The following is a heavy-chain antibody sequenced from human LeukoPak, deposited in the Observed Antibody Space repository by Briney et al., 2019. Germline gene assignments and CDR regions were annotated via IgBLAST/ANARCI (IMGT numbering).Heavy chain of an antibody. Sequence: PGGSLRLSCAASGFTFSSYSMNWVRQAPGKGLEWVSVICSGGSTYYADSVKGRFTISRDNSKNTLYLQMNSLRAEDTAVYYCARGDYYGSGSYRYWGQGTLVTVSS. CDR1: GFTFSSYS. CDR2: ICSGGST. D-gene: IGHD3-10*01. V-gene: IGHV3-66*01. J-gene: IGHJ4*02. CDR3: ARGDYYGSGSYRY.